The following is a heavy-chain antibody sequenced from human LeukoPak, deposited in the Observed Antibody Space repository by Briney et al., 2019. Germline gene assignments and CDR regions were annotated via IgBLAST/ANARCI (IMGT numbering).Heavy chain of an antibody. CDR1: GGSFSGYY. J-gene: IGHJ3*02. Sequence: SETLSLTCAVYGGSFSGYYWSWIRQPPGKGLEWIGEINHSGSTNYNPSLKSRVTISVDTSKRQFSLKLSSVTAADTAVYYCARYEVGSSWAQAFDMWGQGTMVTVSS. CDR2: INHSGST. D-gene: IGHD6-13*01. V-gene: IGHV4-34*01. CDR3: ARYEVGSSWAQAFDM.